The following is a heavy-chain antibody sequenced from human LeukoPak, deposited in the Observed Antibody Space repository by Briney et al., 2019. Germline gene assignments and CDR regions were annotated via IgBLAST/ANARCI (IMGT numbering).Heavy chain of an antibody. Sequence: GGSLRLSCAASGFTFSSYWMSWVRQAPGKGLEWVSYITSSGSTRYYADSVKGRFTISRDNAKNSLYLQMNSLRAVDTAVYYCARDYVAGRGDALDIWGQGTMVIVSS. J-gene: IGHJ3*02. CDR2: ITSSGSTR. CDR3: ARDYVAGRGDALDI. CDR1: GFTFSSYW. D-gene: IGHD6-19*01. V-gene: IGHV3-48*04.